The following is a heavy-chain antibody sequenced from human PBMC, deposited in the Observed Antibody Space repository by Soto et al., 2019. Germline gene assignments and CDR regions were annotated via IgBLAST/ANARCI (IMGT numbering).Heavy chain of an antibody. CDR1: GYTFTTYW. J-gene: IGHJ3*02. V-gene: IGHV5-51*01. CDR3: ARCPSDTDAFDI. Sequence: RGESLKISCKGSGYTFTTYWIGWVRQMPGKGLEWMGIIYPDDSDTRYSPSFQGQVTISADKSISTAYLQWSSLKASDTAMYYCARCPSDTDAFDIWGQGTMVTVSS. CDR2: IYPDDSDT. D-gene: IGHD3-22*01.